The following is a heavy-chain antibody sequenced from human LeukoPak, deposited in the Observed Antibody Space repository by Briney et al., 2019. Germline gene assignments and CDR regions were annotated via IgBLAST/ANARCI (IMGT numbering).Heavy chain of an antibody. CDR1: GFTFSTYA. V-gene: IGHV3-23*01. D-gene: IGHD2-2*01. J-gene: IGHJ4*02. CDR2: ISGSGGST. CDR3: VKDRCDRTTCPEV. Sequence: GGSLRLSCTASGFTFSTYAMSWVRQAPGEGLEWVSGISGSGGSTYYTDSVKGRLTISRDNPKNTLHLQMSSLRAEDTALYYCVKDRCDRTTCPEVWGQGTLVTVSS.